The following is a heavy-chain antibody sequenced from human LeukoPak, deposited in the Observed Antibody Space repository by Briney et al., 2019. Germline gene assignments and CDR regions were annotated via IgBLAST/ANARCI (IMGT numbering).Heavy chain of an antibody. J-gene: IGHJ1*01. D-gene: IGHD6-19*01. V-gene: IGHV3-30*02. CDR1: GFTFSSYG. CDR3: AKDFVSIAVRGDFQH. Sequence: GGSLRLSCAASGFTFSSYGMHWVRQAPGKGLEWVAFIRYDGSNKYYADSVKGRFTISRDNSKNTLYLQMNSLRAEDTAVYYCAKDFVSIAVRGDFQHWGQGTLVTVSS. CDR2: IRYDGSNK.